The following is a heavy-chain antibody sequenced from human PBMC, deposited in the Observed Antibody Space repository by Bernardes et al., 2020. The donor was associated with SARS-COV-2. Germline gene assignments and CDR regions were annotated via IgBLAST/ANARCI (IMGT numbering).Heavy chain of an antibody. D-gene: IGHD3-22*01. CDR2: ISSISSTI. V-gene: IGHV3-48*04. J-gene: IGHJ6*02. CDR3: ARGLEINYYDSSGYYRYYYYGMDV. CDR1: GFTFSSYS. Sequence: GGSLRLSCAASGFTFSSYSMNWVRQAPGKGLEWVSYISSISSTIYYADSVKGRFTISRDNAKNSLYLQMNSLRAEDTAVYYCARGLEINYYDSSGYYRYYYYGMDVWGQGTTVTVSS.